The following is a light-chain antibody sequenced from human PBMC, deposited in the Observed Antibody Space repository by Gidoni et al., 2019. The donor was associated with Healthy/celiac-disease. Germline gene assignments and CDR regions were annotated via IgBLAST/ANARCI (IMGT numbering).Light chain of an antibody. Sequence: QSVLTQPPSASGTPGRTITIPCSDSTSNIGSTTVNWYQHIPGASPKLLIYSNSQRPSGVPDRFSGSKSGTSASLAISDLQSEDEADYYCATWVDRLNGLTFGGGTKLTGL. CDR1: TSNIGSTT. J-gene: IGLJ2*01. CDR3: ATWVDRLNGLT. V-gene: IGLV1-44*01. CDR2: SNS.